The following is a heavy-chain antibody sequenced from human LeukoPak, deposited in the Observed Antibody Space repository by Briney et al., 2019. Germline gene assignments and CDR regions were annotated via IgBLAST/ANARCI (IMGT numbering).Heavy chain of an antibody. V-gene: IGHV4-34*01. J-gene: IGHJ4*02. Sequence: SETLSLTCAVYGGSFSGYYWSWIRQPPGKGLEWIGEINHSGSTNYNPSLKSRVTISVDTSKNQFSLKLSSVTAADTAVYYCARSSWIQLWPIDYWGQGTLVTVSS. CDR2: INHSGST. CDR1: GGSFSGYY. D-gene: IGHD5-18*01. CDR3: ARSSWIQLWPIDY.